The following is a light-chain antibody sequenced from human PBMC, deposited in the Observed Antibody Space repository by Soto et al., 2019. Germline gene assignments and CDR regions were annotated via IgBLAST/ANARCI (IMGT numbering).Light chain of an antibody. Sequence: QSALTQPASVSGSPGQSLTISCTGTSSDVGGFNYVSWYQQHPGKAPKLMISGVTNRPSGVSNRFSGSKSGNTASLTISGLQAGDEADYYCSSYTSGSTILVFGNGTKVT. V-gene: IGLV2-14*01. CDR3: SSYTSGSTILV. CDR2: GVT. CDR1: SSDVGGFNY. J-gene: IGLJ1*01.